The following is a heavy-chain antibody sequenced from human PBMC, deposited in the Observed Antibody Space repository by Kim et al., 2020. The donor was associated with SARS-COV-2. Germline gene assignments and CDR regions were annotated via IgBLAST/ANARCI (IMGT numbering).Heavy chain of an antibody. V-gene: IGHV1-24*01. CDR1: GYSLTELS. CDR2: FDPEEGET. D-gene: IGHD6-19*01. J-gene: IGHJ6*02. Sequence: ASVKVSCKVSGYSLTELSMHWVRQAPGKGLEWMGGFDPEEGETVYAQKFQGRVTMTADASTDTAYMHVSSLRSEDTAVYYCATASIAVAVAGNYVNYYGLDVGGQGTTVIVSS. CDR3: ATASIAVAVAGNYVNYYGLDV.